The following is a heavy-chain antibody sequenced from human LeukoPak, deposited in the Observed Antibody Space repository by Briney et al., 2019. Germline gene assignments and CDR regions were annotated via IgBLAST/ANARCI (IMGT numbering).Heavy chain of an antibody. CDR2: ITYSGTT. CDR3: ARWALYGSGPLWGFDY. Sequence: SETLSLTCTVSGDSISSSTYSTTYYWGWIRQPPGKGLEWIGSITYSGTTHYNASLKSRVTISVDTSKNQFSLKLSSVTAADTAVYYCARWALYGSGPLWGFDYWGQGTLVTVSS. V-gene: IGHV4-39*07. D-gene: IGHD3-10*01. CDR1: GDSISSSTYSTTYY. J-gene: IGHJ4*02.